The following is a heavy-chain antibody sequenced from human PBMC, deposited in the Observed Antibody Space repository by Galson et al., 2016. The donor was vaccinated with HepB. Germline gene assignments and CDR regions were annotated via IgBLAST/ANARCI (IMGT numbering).Heavy chain of an antibody. CDR2: TWYDGSKK. Sequence: SLRLSCAASGFTFSLYGMHWVRQAPGKGLEWVAVTWYDGSKKHYADSVKDRFTISRDNSKNTLYLQMNSLRAEDTAVYYCARGVSKYNSGWYFDYWGQGTLVTVSS. CDR1: GFTFSLYG. J-gene: IGHJ4*02. D-gene: IGHD6-19*01. V-gene: IGHV3-33*01. CDR3: ARGVSKYNSGWYFDY.